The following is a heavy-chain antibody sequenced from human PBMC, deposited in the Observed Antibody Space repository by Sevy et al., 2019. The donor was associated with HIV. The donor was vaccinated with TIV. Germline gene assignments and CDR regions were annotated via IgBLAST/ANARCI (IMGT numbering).Heavy chain of an antibody. D-gene: IGHD3-10*01. CDR2: VFHSGST. CDR3: ARHSHGSGTYYVPFDS. J-gene: IGHJ4*02. CDR1: GYSITSGYL. Sequence: SETLSLTCAVSGYSITSGYLWGWIRQPPGKGLEWIGSVFHSGSTYYNPSLSSRVIISVDTSKNQFSLKLNSVTAADTAVYYCARHSHGSGTYYVPFDSWGQGTLVSVSS. V-gene: IGHV4-38-2*01.